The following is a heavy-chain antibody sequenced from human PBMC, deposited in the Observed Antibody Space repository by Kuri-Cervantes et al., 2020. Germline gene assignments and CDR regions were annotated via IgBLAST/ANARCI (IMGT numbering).Heavy chain of an antibody. Sequence: GGSLRLSCAVSGFTFSDHYMDWVRQAPEKGLEWLCRSRNKANSYTTEYAASVKGRFAISRDDSKNLLYLQMSSLKTEDTAVYYCVRGKNGFDSWGQGTLVTVSS. CDR2: SRNKANSYTT. V-gene: IGHV3-72*01. CDR3: VRGKNGFDS. CDR1: GFTFSDHY. J-gene: IGHJ4*02. D-gene: IGHD2-8*01.